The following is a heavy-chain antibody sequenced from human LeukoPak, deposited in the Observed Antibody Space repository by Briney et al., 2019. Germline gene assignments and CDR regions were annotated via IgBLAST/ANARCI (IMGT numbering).Heavy chain of an antibody. CDR2: ISSSGGTT. CDR3: ARGVSTVY. CDR1: GFTFSSYA. Sequence: GGLISLSCVASGFTFSSYAMHWVRQAPGKGLEYVAVISSSGGTTYYANSVKGRFTISRDNSKKTLYLQMGSLRPEDMAVYYCARGVSTVYWGQGTLVTVSS. V-gene: IGHV3-64*01. D-gene: IGHD4-11*01. J-gene: IGHJ4*02.